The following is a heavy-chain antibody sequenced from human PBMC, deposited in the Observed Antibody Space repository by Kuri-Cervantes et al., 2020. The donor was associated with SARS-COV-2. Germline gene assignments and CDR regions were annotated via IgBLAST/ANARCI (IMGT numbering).Heavy chain of an antibody. J-gene: IGHJ2*01. CDR2: INPSGGST. CDR1: GYTFTSYY. V-gene: IGHV1-46*01. Sequence: ASVKVSCKASGYTFTSYYMHWVRQAPGQGLEWMGIINPSGGSTSYAQKFQGRVTMTRDTSTSTVYMELSSLRAEDTAVYYCARSVKGRITMIVVASHDYWYFDLWGRGTLVTVSS. CDR3: ARSVKGRITMIVVASHDYWYFDL. D-gene: IGHD3-22*01.